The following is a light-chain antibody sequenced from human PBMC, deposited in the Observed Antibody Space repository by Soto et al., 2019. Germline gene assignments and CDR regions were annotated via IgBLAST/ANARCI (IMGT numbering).Light chain of an antibody. CDR1: QSVRSSY. Sequence: EIVLTQSPGTLSLSPGERATLSCRASQSVRSSYLSWYQHRPGLAPRVLIYDASSRATGIQDRFSGSGSGTDFTLIISRLGPEDFALYYGQQYGISPWTFGQGTKVEIK. CDR3: QQYGISPWT. J-gene: IGKJ1*01. V-gene: IGKV3-20*01. CDR2: DAS.